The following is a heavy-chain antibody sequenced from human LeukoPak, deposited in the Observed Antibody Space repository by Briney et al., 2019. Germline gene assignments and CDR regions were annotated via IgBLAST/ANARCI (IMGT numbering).Heavy chain of an antibody. V-gene: IGHV3-21*01. J-gene: IGHJ4*02. CDR3: ASGIAVTSSFDF. CDR1: GFTFSSYT. Sequence: GGSLRLSCAASGFTFSSYTMNWVRQAPGKGLELVSSISVGSNYIYYADSVKGRFTISRDNAKNSLYLQMNSLRAEDTAVYYCASGIAVTSSFDFWGQGTLVTVSS. D-gene: IGHD6-19*01. CDR2: ISVGSNYI.